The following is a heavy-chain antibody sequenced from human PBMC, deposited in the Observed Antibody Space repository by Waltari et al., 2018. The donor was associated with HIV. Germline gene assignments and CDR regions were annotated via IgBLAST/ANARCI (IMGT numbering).Heavy chain of an antibody. CDR1: GFTFSSYG. Sequence: QVQLVESGGGVVQPGRSLRLSCAASGFTFSSYGMHWVRQAPGKVLEWLAVVGYDGKNKYYSDSVKGRFTVSRDNSKNTLFLQMNSLRVDDTAVYYCARTPYDTSGYCFDYWGQGTLVTVSS. J-gene: IGHJ4*02. CDR3: ARTPYDTSGYCFDY. D-gene: IGHD3-22*01. V-gene: IGHV3-33*01. CDR2: VGYDGKNK.